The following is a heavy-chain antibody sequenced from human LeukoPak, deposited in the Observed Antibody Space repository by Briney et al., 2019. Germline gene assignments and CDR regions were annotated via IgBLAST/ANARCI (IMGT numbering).Heavy chain of an antibody. CDR1: GGSISSSSYY. J-gene: IGHJ5*02. CDR2: IYYSGST. CDR3: ARIAGRGGWFDP. V-gene: IGHV4-39*01. D-gene: IGHD3-10*01. Sequence: PSETLSLTCTVSGGSISSSSYYWGWIRQPPGKGLEWIGSIYYSGSTYYNPSLKSRVTISVDTSKNQFSLKLSSVTAADTAVYYCARIAGRGGWFDPWGQGTLVTVSS.